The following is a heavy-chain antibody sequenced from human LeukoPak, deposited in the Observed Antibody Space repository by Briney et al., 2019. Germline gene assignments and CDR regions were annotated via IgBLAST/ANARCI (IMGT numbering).Heavy chain of an antibody. CDR2: ISSSSSTI. CDR3: ARDYGDYYYGMDV. Sequence: GRSLRLSCAASGFTFSSYSMNWVRQAPGKGLEWVSYISSSSSTIYYADSVKGRFTISRDNAKNSLYLQMNSLRAEDTAVYYCARDYGDYYYGMDVWGQGTTVTVSS. D-gene: IGHD4-17*01. J-gene: IGHJ6*02. V-gene: IGHV3-48*04. CDR1: GFTFSSYS.